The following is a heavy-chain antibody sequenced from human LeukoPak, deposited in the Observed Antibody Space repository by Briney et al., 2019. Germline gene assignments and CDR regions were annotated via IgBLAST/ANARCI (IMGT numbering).Heavy chain of an antibody. V-gene: IGHV4-59*08. D-gene: IGHD1-26*01. Sequence: SETLSLTCTVSGSMYNYYWRWSRQPAGKGLEWSGYLHYNGITNYHPSLQPRLTMSFDTSKNQLSLNLNSVTAADTPVYYCARHISSGGTYAHFHYWGQGTLVTVSS. CDR3: ARHISSGGTYAHFHY. CDR2: LHYNGIT. J-gene: IGHJ4*02. CDR1: GSMYNYY.